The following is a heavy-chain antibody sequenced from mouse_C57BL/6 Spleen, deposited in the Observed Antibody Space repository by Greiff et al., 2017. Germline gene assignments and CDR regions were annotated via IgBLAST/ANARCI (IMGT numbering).Heavy chain of an antibody. CDR1: GYTFTEYT. J-gene: IGHJ3*01. V-gene: IGHV1-62-2*01. CDR2: FYPGSGSI. D-gene: IGHD1-1*01. CDR3: ARHEARYYGSSPWFAY. Sequence: QVQLKESGAELVKPGASVKLSCKASGYTFTEYTIHWVKQRSGQGLEWIGWFYPGSGSIKYNEKFKDKATLTADKSSSTVYMELSRLTPEDSAVYFCARHEARYYGSSPWFAYWGQGTLVTVSA.